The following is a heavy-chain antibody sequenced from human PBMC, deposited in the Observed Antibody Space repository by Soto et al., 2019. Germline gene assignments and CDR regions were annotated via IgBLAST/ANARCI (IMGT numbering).Heavy chain of an antibody. D-gene: IGHD6-19*01. V-gene: IGHV3-23*01. J-gene: IGHJ4*02. Sequence: EVQMLESGGGLVQAGGSLRLSCAASGFSFSSYALNWVRQAPGKGLEWVSTISGRGGRAYYADSVKGRFTISRDNSKNALYLKLDSLRAEDTAVYYCAKDRSQGAVAGTSDFDYWGQGTLVTVSS. CDR3: AKDRSQGAVAGTSDFDY. CDR2: ISGRGGRA. CDR1: GFSFSSYA.